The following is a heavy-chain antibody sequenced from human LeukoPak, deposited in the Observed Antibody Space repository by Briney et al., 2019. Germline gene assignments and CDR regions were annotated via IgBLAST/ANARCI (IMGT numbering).Heavy chain of an antibody. CDR3: ARDGGSYRDFEY. J-gene: IGHJ4*02. D-gene: IGHD1-26*01. CDR1: GGSISNGGYY. CDR2: IYYSGST. V-gene: IGHV4-30-2*01. Sequence: SETLSLTCTVSGGSISNGGYYWSWIRQPPGKGLEWIGYIYYSGSTNYNPSLKSRVTISVDRSKNQFSLKVNSVTAADTAVYYCARDGGSYRDFEYWGQGTLVTVSS.